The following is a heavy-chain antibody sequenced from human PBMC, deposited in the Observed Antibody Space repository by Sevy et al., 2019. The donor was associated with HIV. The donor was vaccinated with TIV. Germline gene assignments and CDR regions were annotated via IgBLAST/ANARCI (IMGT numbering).Heavy chain of an antibody. CDR3: ARAQGDGDFWSGYPSVFDY. CDR1: GGSISSYY. D-gene: IGHD3-3*01. J-gene: IGHJ4*02. Sequence: SETLSLTCTVSGGSISSYYWSWIRQPPGKGLEWIGHIYYSGSTNYNPSLKSRVTISVDTSKNQFSLKLSSVTAADTAVYYCARAQGDGDFWSGYPSVFDYWGQGTLVTVSS. CDR2: IYYSGST. V-gene: IGHV4-59*12.